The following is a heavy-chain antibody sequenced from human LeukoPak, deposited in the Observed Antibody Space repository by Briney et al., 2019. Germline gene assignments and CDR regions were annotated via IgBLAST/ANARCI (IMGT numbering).Heavy chain of an antibody. V-gene: IGHV4-39*07. CDR1: GASISSSSYY. Sequence: PLETLSLTCTVSGASISSSSYYWGWIRQPPGKGLEWIGGIYYSGSTYYKPSLKSRVTISVDTSKNQFSLKLSSVTAADTAVYYCARGHVGAFDIWGQGTMVTVSS. CDR3: ARGHVGAFDI. J-gene: IGHJ3*02. CDR2: IYYSGST.